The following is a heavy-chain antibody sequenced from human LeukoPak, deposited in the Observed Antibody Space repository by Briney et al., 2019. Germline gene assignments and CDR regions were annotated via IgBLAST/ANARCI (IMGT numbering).Heavy chain of an antibody. Sequence: SVKVSCKASGGTFSSYVISWVRQAPGQGLEWMGGIIPIFGTANYAQKFQGRVTITTDESTSTAYMELSSLRSEDTAVYYCARVPILTGAYYYYYMDVWGKGTTVTVSS. CDR2: IIPIFGTA. V-gene: IGHV1-69*05. D-gene: IGHD3-9*01. CDR3: ARVPILTGAYYYYYMDV. J-gene: IGHJ6*03. CDR1: GGTFSSYV.